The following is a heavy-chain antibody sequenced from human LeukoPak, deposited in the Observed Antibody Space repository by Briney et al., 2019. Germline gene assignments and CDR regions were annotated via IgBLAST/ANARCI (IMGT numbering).Heavy chain of an antibody. Sequence: GGSLRLSCAASGFTFSSYAMSWVRQAPGKGLEWVSAISGSGGSTYYADSVKGRFTISRDNSKKTLYLQMNSLRAEDTALYYCARVSDISVAAYFDYWGQGTLVTVSS. CDR3: ARVSDISVAAYFDY. CDR2: ISGSGGST. CDR1: GFTFSSYA. J-gene: IGHJ4*02. D-gene: IGHD6-19*01. V-gene: IGHV3-23*01.